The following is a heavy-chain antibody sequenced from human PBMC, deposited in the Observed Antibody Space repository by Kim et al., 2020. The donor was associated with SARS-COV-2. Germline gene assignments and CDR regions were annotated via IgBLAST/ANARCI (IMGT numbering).Heavy chain of an antibody. CDR1: GFTFGDYA. CDR2: IRSKAYGGTT. Sequence: GGSLRLSCTASGFTFGDYAMSWVRQAPGKGLEWVGFIRSKAYGGTTEYAASVKGRFTISRDDSKSIAYLQMNSLKTEDTAVYYCTRDVRIAAAGTVYYFDYWGQGTLVTVSS. CDR3: TRDVRIAAAGTVYYFDY. J-gene: IGHJ4*02. V-gene: IGHV3-49*04. D-gene: IGHD6-13*01.